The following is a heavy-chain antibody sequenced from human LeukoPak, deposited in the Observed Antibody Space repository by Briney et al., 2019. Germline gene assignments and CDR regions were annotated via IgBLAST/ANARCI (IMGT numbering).Heavy chain of an antibody. Sequence: SETLSLTCAVYGGSFSGYYWSWIRQPPGKGLEWIGEINHSGGTNYNPSLKSRVTISVDTSKNQFSLKLSSVTAADTAVYYCARLYYYDSLDYWGQGTLVTVSS. CDR2: INHSGGT. CDR3: ARLYYYDSLDY. V-gene: IGHV4-34*01. D-gene: IGHD3-22*01. J-gene: IGHJ4*02. CDR1: GGSFSGYY.